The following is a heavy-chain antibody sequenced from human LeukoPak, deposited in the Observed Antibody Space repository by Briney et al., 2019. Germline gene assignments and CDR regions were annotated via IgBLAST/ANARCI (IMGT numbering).Heavy chain of an antibody. J-gene: IGHJ5*02. V-gene: IGHV3-21*04. D-gene: IGHD3-10*02. CDR1: GFTFSSYS. Sequence: GGSLRLSCAASGFTFSSYSMNWVRQAPGKGLEWVSSISSSSNYIYYADSVKGRFTISRDNAKNSLYLQMNSLRAEDTAVYYCARTTLLGVLIVDSFDPWGQGTLVTVSS. CDR2: ISSSSNYI. CDR3: ARTTLLGVLIVDSFDP.